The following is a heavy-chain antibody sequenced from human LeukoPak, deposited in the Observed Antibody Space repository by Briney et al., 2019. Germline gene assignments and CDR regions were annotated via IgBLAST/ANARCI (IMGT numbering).Heavy chain of an antibody. J-gene: IGHJ4*02. V-gene: IGHV3-43*01. CDR3: AKDIIPSNWKHEPGFDY. D-gene: IGHD1-20*01. CDR2: ISWDGGST. CDR1: GFTFDDYT. Sequence: GGSLRLSCAASGFTFDDYTMHWVRQAPGKGLEWVSLISWDGGSTYHADSVKGRFTISRDNSKNSLYLQMNSLRTEDTALYYCAKDIIPSNWKHEPGFDYWGQGTLVTVSS.